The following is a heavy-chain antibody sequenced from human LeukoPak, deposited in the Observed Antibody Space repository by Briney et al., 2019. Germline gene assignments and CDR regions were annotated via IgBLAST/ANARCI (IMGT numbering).Heavy chain of an antibody. J-gene: IGHJ5*02. CDR2: INPNSGGT. CDR3: ARGTWDCSSTSCYSGNWFDP. D-gene: IGHD2-2*02. Sequence: ASVKVSCKASGYTFTGYYMHWVRQAPGRGLEWMGWINPNSGGTNYAQKFQGRVTMTRDTSISTAYMELSRLRSDDTAVYYCARGTWDCSSTSCYSGNWFDPWGQGTLVTVSS. CDR1: GYTFTGYY. V-gene: IGHV1-2*02.